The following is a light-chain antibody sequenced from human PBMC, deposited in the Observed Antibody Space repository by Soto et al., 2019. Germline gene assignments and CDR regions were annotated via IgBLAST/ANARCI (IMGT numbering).Light chain of an antibody. CDR2: NDI. J-gene: IGLJ3*02. CDR3: AAWDDTLSGRL. V-gene: IGLV1-47*02. CDR1: SSNIANNY. Sequence: QSVLTRPPSASGTPGQRVTISCSGGSSNIANNYVYWYQQVPGTAPKLVIYNDIQRPSGVPDRFSGSKSGSSASLAITGLRSEDEADYYCAAWDDTLSGRLFGGGTKLTVL.